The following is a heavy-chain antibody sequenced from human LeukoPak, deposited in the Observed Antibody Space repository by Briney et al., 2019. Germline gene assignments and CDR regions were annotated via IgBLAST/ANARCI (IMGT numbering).Heavy chain of an antibody. Sequence: GGSLRLSCAASGFTFSSYSMNWVRQAPGKGLEWVSSISSSSSYIYYADSVKGRFTISRDDSKNTLSLQMSSLRPEDTSTYYCARDPSFSRGFNFVLSSWGQGTLVSVSS. CDR3: ARDPSFSRGFNFVLSS. CDR1: GFTFSSYS. D-gene: IGHD5-12*01. CDR2: ISSSSSYI. J-gene: IGHJ5*02. V-gene: IGHV3-21*01.